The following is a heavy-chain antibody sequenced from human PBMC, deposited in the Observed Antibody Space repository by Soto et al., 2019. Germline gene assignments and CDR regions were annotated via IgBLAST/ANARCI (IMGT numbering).Heavy chain of an antibody. CDR2: IILILGIA. Sequence: SVKVSCKASGGTFSSYTISWVRQAPGQGLEWMGRIILILGIANFAQKFQGRVTITADKSTSTAYMELSSLRSEDTAVYYCASLTGDCSSTSCYAGPDAFDIWGQGTMVTVSS. CDR3: ASLTGDCSSTSCYAGPDAFDI. V-gene: IGHV1-69*02. J-gene: IGHJ3*02. CDR1: GGTFSSYT. D-gene: IGHD2-2*01.